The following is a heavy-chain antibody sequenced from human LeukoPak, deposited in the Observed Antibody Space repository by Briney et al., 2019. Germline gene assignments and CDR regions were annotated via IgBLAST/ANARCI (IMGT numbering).Heavy chain of an antibody. CDR3: ARVFRGAVTSNWFDP. V-gene: IGHV4-59*01. CDR2: ISDSGST. D-gene: IGHD4-17*01. CDR1: GGSINGYY. J-gene: IGHJ5*02. Sequence: KAPETLSLTCTVSGGSINGYYWTWIRQPPGKGLEWIGYISDSGSTNYNPSLKSRVTMSVDSSNTEFSLRLNSVTAADTAVYYCARVFRGAVTSNWFDPWGQGTLVTVSS.